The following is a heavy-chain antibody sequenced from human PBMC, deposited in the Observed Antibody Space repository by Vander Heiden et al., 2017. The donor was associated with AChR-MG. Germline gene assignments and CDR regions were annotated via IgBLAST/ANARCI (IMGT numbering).Heavy chain of an antibody. Sequence: QVQLQQWGAGLLTPSETLSLTCAVYGGSFRGYYWSWIRQPPGKGLEWIGEINHSGSTNYNPSLKSRVTISVDTSKNQFSLKLSSVTAADTAVYYCAGYYYDSEGLDYYGMDVWGQGTTVTVSS. CDR1: GGSFRGYY. D-gene: IGHD3-22*01. V-gene: IGHV4-34*01. CDR3: AGYYYDSEGLDYYGMDV. CDR2: INHSGST. J-gene: IGHJ6*02.